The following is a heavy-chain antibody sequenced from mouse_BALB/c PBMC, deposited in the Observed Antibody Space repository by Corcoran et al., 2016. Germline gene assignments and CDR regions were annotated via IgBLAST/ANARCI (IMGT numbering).Heavy chain of an antibody. V-gene: IGHV9-3-1*01. J-gene: IGHJ4*01. CDR3: ARRDYGSSYSYAMDY. CDR1: GYTFTNYG. CDR2: INTYTGEP. Sequence: QIQLVQSGPELKKPGETVKISCKASGYTFTNYGMNWVKQAPGKGLKGMGWINTYTGEPTYADDFKGRFAFSLETSASTAYLQINNLKNEDTATYFCARRDYGSSYSYAMDYWGQGTSVTVSS. D-gene: IGHD1-1*01.